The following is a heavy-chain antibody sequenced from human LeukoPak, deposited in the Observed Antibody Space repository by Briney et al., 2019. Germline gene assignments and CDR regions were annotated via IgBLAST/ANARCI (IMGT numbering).Heavy chain of an antibody. J-gene: IGHJ6*03. CDR1: GYTFTGYY. D-gene: IGHD3-9*01. Sequence: ASVKVSCKASGYTFTGYYMHWVRQAPGQGLEWMGWINPNSGGTNYAQKFQGRVTITADESTSTAYMELSSLRSEDTAVYYCARDHYDILTGYRGYYYMDVWGKGTTVTVSS. V-gene: IGHV1-2*02. CDR3: ARDHYDILTGYRGYYYMDV. CDR2: INPNSGGT.